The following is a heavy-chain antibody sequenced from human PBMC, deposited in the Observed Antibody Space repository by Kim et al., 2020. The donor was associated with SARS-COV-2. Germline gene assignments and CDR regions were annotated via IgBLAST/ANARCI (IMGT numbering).Heavy chain of an antibody. J-gene: IGHJ4*02. CDR2: IIPILGIA. Sequence: SVKVSCKASGGTFSSYAISWVRQAPGQGLEWMGRIIPILGIANYAQKFQGRVTITADKSTSTAYMELSSLRSEDTAVYYCARDLSADTAYFDYWGQGTLVTVSS. D-gene: IGHD3-9*01. CDR1: GGTFSSYA. CDR3: ARDLSADTAYFDY. V-gene: IGHV1-69*04.